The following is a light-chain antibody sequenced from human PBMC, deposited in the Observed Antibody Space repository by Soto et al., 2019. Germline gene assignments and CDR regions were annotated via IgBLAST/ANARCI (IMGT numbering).Light chain of an antibody. CDR2: MAS. CDR3: QHYGSFSPWT. Sequence: IQMSQSPSTLPASVGDRVTITCRASQSISVWLAWYQQKPGKAPKLLIYMASTLESGVPSRFSGSGSGTEFTLTISSLQPDDFATYYCQHYGSFSPWTFGQGTKVEIK. CDR1: QSISVW. V-gene: IGKV1-5*03. J-gene: IGKJ1*01.